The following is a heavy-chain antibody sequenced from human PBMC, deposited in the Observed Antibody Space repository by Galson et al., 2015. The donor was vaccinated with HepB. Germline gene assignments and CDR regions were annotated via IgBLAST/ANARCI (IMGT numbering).Heavy chain of an antibody. CDR1: GGSFSSYY. D-gene: IGHD3-10*01. J-gene: IGHJ6*02. CDR2: IYTSGST. Sequence: ETLSLTCTVSGGSFSSYYWSWIRQPAGEGLEWIGHIYTSGSTNYNPSLKSRLTMSVDTSKNQFSLKLSSVTAADTAVYYCARDHPPYYYGSGNGMDVWGQGTTVTVSS. CDR3: ARDHPPYYYGSGNGMDV. V-gene: IGHV4-4*07.